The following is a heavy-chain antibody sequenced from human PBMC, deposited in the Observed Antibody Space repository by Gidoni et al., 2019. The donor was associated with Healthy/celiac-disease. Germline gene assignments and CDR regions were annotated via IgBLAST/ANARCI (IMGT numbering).Heavy chain of an antibody. V-gene: IGHV3-30-3*01. D-gene: IGHD5-18*01. CDR1: GFTFSSYA. CDR3: ARARQLWMHFDY. J-gene: IGHJ4*02. CDR2: ISYDGSNK. Sequence: QVQLVESGGGVVQPGRSLRLSCAASGFTFSSYAMHWVRQAPGKGLEWVAVISYDGSNKYYADSVKGRFTISRDNSKNTLYLQMNSLRAEDTAVYYCARARQLWMHFDYWGQGTLVTVSS.